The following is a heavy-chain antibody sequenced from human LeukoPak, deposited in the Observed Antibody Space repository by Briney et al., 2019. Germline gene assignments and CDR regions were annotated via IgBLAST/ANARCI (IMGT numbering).Heavy chain of an antibody. J-gene: IGHJ5*02. CDR2: IYTSGST. D-gene: IGHD3-3*01. V-gene: IGHV4-4*07. Sequence: ASETLSLTCTVSGGSISSYYWSWIRQPAGKGLEWIGRIYTSGSTNYNPSLKSRVTMSVDTSKNQFSLKLSSVTAADTAVYYCARGFLEWSSSTPYNWFDPWGQGTLVTVSS. CDR3: ARGFLEWSSSTPYNWFDP. CDR1: GGSISSYY.